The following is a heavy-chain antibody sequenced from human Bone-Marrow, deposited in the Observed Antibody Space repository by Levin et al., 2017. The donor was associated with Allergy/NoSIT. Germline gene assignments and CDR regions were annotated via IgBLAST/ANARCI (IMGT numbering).Heavy chain of an antibody. CDR3: ARLRARYNWNNADY. J-gene: IGHJ4*02. D-gene: IGHD1/OR15-1a*01. Sequence: SETLSLICTVSGGSFSSYYLSWIRQPAGKGLEWIGHIYTGGSTNYNPSLKSRVTMSVDTSTNQFSLELSPVTAADTGVYYCARLRARYNWNNADYWGQGTLVTVSS. CDR1: GGSFSSYY. CDR2: IYTGGST. V-gene: IGHV4-4*07.